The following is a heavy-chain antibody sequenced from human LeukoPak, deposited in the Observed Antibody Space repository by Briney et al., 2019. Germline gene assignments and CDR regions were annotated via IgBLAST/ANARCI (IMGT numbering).Heavy chain of an antibody. D-gene: IGHD3-10*01. Sequence: GGSLRLSCAASGFTFSSYAMHWVRQAPGKGLEWVAVISYDGSNKYYADSVKGRFTISRDNSKNTLYLQMNSLRAEDTAVYYCARSSGSGSYYSLNAFDIWGQGTMVTVSS. V-gene: IGHV3-30*04. CDR2: ISYDGSNK. CDR3: ARSSGSGSYYSLNAFDI. J-gene: IGHJ3*02. CDR1: GFTFSSYA.